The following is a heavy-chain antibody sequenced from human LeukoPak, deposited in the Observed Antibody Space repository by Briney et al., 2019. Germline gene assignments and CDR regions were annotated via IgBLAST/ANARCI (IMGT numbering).Heavy chain of an antibody. J-gene: IGHJ4*02. V-gene: IGHV3-7*01. CDR1: GFTFSSYW. CDR2: IKQDGSEK. CDR3: ARLDYGDYLGYFGY. D-gene: IGHD4-17*01. Sequence: GGSLRLSCAASGFTFSSYWMSWVRQAPGKGLEWVANIKQDGSEKYYVDSVKGRFTISRDNAKNSLYLQMNSLRAEDTAVYYCARLDYGDYLGYFGYWGQGTLVTVSS.